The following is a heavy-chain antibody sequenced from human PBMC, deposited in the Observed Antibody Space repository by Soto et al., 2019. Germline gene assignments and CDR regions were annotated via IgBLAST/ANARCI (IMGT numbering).Heavy chain of an antibody. CDR1: GFTFSSYA. D-gene: IGHD4-17*01. V-gene: IGHV3-23*01. CDR2: ISGSGGST. J-gene: IGHJ3*02. CDR3: AKDRPDYGDFYDAFDI. Sequence: GGSLRLSCAASGFTFSSYAMSWVRQAPGKGLEWVSAISGSGGSTYYADSVKGRFTISRDNSKNTLYLQMNSLRAEDTAVYYCAKDRPDYGDFYDAFDIWGQGTMVTVSS.